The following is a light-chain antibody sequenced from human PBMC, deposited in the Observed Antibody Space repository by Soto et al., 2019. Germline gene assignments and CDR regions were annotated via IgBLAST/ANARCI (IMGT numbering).Light chain of an antibody. Sequence: QSVLTQPPSVSAAPGQKVTISCSGSSSNIGSNYVSWYQQLPGTAPKLLIHESNKRPSGIPDRFSGSKSGTSATLGITGLQTGDEADYYCGTWDNSLSAGVFGGGTKLTVL. CDR1: SSNIGSNY. V-gene: IGLV1-51*02. CDR3: GTWDNSLSAGV. J-gene: IGLJ3*02. CDR2: ESN.